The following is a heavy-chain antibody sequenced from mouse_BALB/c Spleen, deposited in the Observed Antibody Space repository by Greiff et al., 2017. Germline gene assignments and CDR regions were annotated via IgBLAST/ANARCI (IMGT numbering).Heavy chain of an antibody. CDR1: GFDLSRYW. CDR2: INPDSSTI. D-gene: IGHD3-2*02. V-gene: IGHV4-1*02. CDR3: ARPSSAWFAY. J-gene: IGHJ3*01. Sequence: EVQLVESGGGLVQPGGSLKLSCAASGFDLSRYWMSWVRQAPGKGLEWIGEINPDSSTINYTPSLKDKFIISRDNAKNTLYLQMSKVRSEDTALNYCARPSSAWFAYWGQGTLVTVSA.